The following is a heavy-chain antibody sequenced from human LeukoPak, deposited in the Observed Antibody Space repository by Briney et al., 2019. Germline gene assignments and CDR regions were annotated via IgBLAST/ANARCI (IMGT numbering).Heavy chain of an antibody. V-gene: IGHV3-48*03. Sequence: GGSLRLSCAASGFTFSSYEMNWGRQAPGKGLEWVSYISSSGSTIYYADSVKGRFTISRDNAKNSLYLQMNSLRAEDTAVYYCARSPIFGVVIWGQGTMVTVSS. CDR2: ISSSGSTI. CDR1: GFTFSSYE. J-gene: IGHJ3*02. D-gene: IGHD3-3*01. CDR3: ARSPIFGVVI.